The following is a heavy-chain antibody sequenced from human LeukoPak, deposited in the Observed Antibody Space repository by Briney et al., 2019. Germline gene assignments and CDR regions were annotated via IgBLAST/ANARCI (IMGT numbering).Heavy chain of an antibody. D-gene: IGHD3-3*01. J-gene: IGHJ4*02. Sequence: SETLSLTCTVSGGSISSYYWSWIRQPPGKGQEWIGYIYYSGSTYYNPSLKSRVTISVDTSKNQFSLKLSSVTAADTAVYYCARATDRFLATQFDYWGQGTLVTVSS. CDR1: GGSISSYY. CDR2: IYYSGST. CDR3: ARATDRFLATQFDY. V-gene: IGHV4-59*08.